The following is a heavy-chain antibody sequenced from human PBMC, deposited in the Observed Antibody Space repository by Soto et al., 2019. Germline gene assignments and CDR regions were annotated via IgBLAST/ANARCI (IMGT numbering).Heavy chain of an antibody. V-gene: IGHV1-2*02. Sequence: GASEKVACKASGYTFTGHYIHWVRQASGQGLERMGWINPNSGGPNYAQKFQGRVTMTRNTSISTAYMALCRLRSDGTAVYYCARVRHCSDITCYPFD. D-gene: IGHD2-15*01. CDR3: ARVRHCSDITCYPFD. CDR1: GYTFTGHY. CDR2: INPNSGGP. J-gene: IGHJ4*01.